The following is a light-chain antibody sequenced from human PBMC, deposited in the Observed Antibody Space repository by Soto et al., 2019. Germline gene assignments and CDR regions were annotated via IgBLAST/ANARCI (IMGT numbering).Light chain of an antibody. CDR3: QHYKTWPLA. J-gene: IGKJ4*01. V-gene: IGKV1-5*03. CDR1: QRITIF. CDR2: KXS. Sequence: DIQMTQSPSTLSPSVVDRVTIISXASQRITIFLAWYQQKRGKAPKFXXYKXSSLETGVPSRFSGSGSGTEFTPTISGLQSEDFVIDYCQHYKTWPLAFGGGTKVEIK.